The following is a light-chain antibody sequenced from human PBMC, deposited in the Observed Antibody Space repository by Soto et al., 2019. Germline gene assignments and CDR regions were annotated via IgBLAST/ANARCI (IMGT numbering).Light chain of an antibody. Sequence: QTVVTQEPSFSVSPGGTVTLTCGLTSGSVSTTYYPSWYQQTPGQAPRTLIYSTNIRSSGVPDRFSGSILRNKAALTITGAQADDESDYHCMLYMGGGLVVFGGVTKLTVL. V-gene: IGLV8-61*01. J-gene: IGLJ2*01. CDR2: STN. CDR3: MLYMGGGLVV. CDR1: SGSVSTTYY.